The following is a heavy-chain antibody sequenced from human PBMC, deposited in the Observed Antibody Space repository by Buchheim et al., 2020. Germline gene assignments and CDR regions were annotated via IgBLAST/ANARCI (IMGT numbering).Heavy chain of an antibody. V-gene: IGHV4-39*01. Sequence: QLQLQESGPGLVKPSETLSLTCTVSGGSISSSSYYWGWIRQPPGKGLEWIGSIYYSGSTYYNPSLKSRVTISVDTSKNQFSLKLNSVTAADTAVYYCARDLAYCGGDCYSGNWFDPWGQGTL. CDR1: GGSISSSSYY. CDR3: ARDLAYCGGDCYSGNWFDP. CDR2: IYYSGST. D-gene: IGHD2-21*02. J-gene: IGHJ5*02.